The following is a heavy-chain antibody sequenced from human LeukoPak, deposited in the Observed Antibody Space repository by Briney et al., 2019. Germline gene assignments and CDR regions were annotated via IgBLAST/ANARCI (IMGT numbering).Heavy chain of an antibody. J-gene: IGHJ6*03. D-gene: IGHD3-9*01. Sequence: SETLSLTCTVSGGSISNYYWSWIRQPPGKGLEWIGYIYYSGSTNYNPSLKSRVTISVDTSKNQFSLKLSSVTAADTAVYYCAREAPRADILTGYYLYYYYYMDVWGKGTTVTVSS. CDR2: IYYSGST. V-gene: IGHV4-59*01. CDR3: AREAPRADILTGYYLYYYYYMDV. CDR1: GGSISNYY.